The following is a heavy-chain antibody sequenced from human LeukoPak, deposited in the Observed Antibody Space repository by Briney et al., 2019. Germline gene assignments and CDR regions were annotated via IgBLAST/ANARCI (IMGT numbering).Heavy chain of an antibody. V-gene: IGHV6-1*01. D-gene: IGHD4-17*01. CDR1: GDSVSSNSAA. Sequence: SQTLSLTCAISGDSVSSNSAAWNWIRQSPARGLEWLGRTYYRSKWYDDYAVSVRGRITINPDTSKNQFSLQLNSVSPEDTAVYYCARGRGPVYGDLAARGYYYYYMDVWGKGTTVTVSS. J-gene: IGHJ6*03. CDR2: TYYRSKWYD. CDR3: ARGRGPVYGDLAARGYYYYYMDV.